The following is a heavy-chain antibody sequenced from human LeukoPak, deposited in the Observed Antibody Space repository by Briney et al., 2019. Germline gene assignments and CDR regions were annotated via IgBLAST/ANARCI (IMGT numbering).Heavy chain of an antibody. V-gene: IGHV3-11*06. D-gene: IGHD3-16*01. CDR3: VRDTYDYVRGSPSNWFDP. J-gene: IGHJ5*02. Sequence: GGSLRLSCAASGFAFSDSYMSWIRQAPGKGLEWGSYISGDSDYTNYADSVNGRFTISRDNAKKSLYLQMNSLTAEDTAVYFCVRDTYDYVRGSPSNWFDPWGQGTLVTVSS. CDR1: GFAFSDSY. CDR2: ISGDSDYT.